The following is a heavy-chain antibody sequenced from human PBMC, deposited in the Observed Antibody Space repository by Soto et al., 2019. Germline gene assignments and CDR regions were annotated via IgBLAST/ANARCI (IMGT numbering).Heavy chain of an antibody. CDR3: ARHYGYYSHYMDV. Sequence: PSETLSLTCAVYGGAFSGYYWTWVRQTPGKGLEWIGEKEHSGSTTYNPSLQSRVSISLDMFNKQVSLQLTSVTAADTAVYYCARHYGYYSHYMDVWTKGTTVTVSS. D-gene: IGHD3-16*01. CDR1: GGAFSGYY. CDR2: KEHSGST. J-gene: IGHJ6*03. V-gene: IGHV4-34*01.